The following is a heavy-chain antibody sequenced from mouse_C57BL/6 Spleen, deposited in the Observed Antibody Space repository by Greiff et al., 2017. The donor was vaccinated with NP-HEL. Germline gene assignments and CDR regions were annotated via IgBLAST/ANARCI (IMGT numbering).Heavy chain of an antibody. CDR3: TRDRSDYDRYAMDY. J-gene: IGHJ4*01. CDR1: GFTFSSYA. V-gene: IGHV5-9-1*02. CDR2: ISSGGDYI. Sequence: EVKLVESGEGLVKPGGSLKLSCAASGFTFSSYAMSWVRQTPEKRLEWVAYISSGGDYIYYADTVKGRFTISRDNARNTLYLQMSSLKSEDTAMYYCTRDRSDYDRYAMDYWGQGTSVTVSS. D-gene: IGHD2-13*01.